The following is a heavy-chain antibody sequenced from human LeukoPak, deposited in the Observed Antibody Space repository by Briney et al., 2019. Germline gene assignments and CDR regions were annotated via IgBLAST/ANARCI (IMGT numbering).Heavy chain of an antibody. CDR3: AKSGHSYYYTPGDFS. J-gene: IGHJ5*02. CDR2: IYYTGST. V-gene: IGHV4-39*01. D-gene: IGHD3-22*01. CDR1: GGSISSSSAF. Sequence: PSDTLSLICTVSGGSISSSSAFWGSIPRPPGKGVEWIATIYYTGSTNYNPSLKTRVTISLDTSRNQFSLKLTSVTAADTAVYYCAKSGHSYYYTPGDFSWGQGTLVTVSS.